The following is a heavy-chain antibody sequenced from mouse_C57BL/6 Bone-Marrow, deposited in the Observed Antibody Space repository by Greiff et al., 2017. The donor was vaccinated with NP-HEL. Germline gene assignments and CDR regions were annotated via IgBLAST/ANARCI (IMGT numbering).Heavy chain of an antibody. CDR1: GFTFSDFY. D-gene: IGHD2-2*01. V-gene: IGHV7-1*01. Sequence: EVKLMESGGGLVQSGRSLRLSCATSGFTFSDFYMEWVRQAPGKGLEWIAASRNKANDYTTEYSASVKGRFIVSRDTSQSILYLQMNALRAEDTAIYYCARDGGYNWYFDVWGTGTTVTVSS. CDR2: SRNKANDYTT. CDR3: ARDGGYNWYFDV. J-gene: IGHJ1*03.